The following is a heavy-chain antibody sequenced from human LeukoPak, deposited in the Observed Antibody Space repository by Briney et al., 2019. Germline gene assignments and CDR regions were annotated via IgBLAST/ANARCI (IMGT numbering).Heavy chain of an antibody. V-gene: IGHV3-23*01. D-gene: IGHD2-21*02. J-gene: IGHJ5*01. CDR2: IDNSGGST. Sequence: GGSLRLSCAASGFTFSSYAMSWVRQAPGKGLEWVSAIDNSGGSTYYADSVKGRFTISRDNSKNTLYLQMNSLTSEDTAVYYCAKVKTDILIPDSWGQGTLVTVSS. CDR1: GFTFSSYA. CDR3: AKVKTDILIPDS.